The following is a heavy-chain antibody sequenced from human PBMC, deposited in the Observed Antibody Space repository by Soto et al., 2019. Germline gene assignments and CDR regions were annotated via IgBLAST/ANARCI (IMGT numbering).Heavy chain of an antibody. V-gene: IGHV3-33*01. D-gene: IGHD5-12*01. CDR2: IWYDGSNK. J-gene: IGHJ4*02. Sequence: PLGGSLRLSCAASGFTFSSYGMHWVRQAPGKGLEWVAVIWYDGSNKYYADSVKGRFTISRDNSKNTLYLQMNSLRAEDTAVYYCARDHYSGYDYGYYFDYWGQGTLVTVSS. CDR3: ARDHYSGYDYGYYFDY. CDR1: GFTFSSYG.